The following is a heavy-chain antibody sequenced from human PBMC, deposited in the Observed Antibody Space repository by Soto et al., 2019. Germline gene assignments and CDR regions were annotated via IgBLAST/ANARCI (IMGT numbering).Heavy chain of an antibody. V-gene: IGHV4-34*01. CDR1: GGSFSGYY. J-gene: IGHJ6*02. CDR2: INHSGST. Sequence: SETLSLTCAVYGGSFSGYYWSWIRQPPGKGLEWIGEINHSGSTNYNPSLKSRVTISVDTSKNQFSLKLSSVTAADTAVYYCARGTLLRYFDWLSPYHSNYGMDVWGQGTTVTVSS. D-gene: IGHD3-9*01. CDR3: ARGTLLRYFDWLSPYHSNYGMDV.